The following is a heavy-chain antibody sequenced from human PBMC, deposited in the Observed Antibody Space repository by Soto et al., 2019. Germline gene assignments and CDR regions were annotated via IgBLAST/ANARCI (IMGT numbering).Heavy chain of an antibody. CDR2: MNPNSGNT. J-gene: IGHJ6*02. V-gene: IGHV1-8*01. CDR3: ARGGYYDNVWGKLSDYGLDV. CDR1: GYTFTSYD. Sequence: GASVKVSCKASGYTFTSYDINWVRQATGQGLEWMGWMNPNSGNTGYAQKFQGRVTMTRNTSISTVYMELRSLGSDDTAVYYCARGGYYDNVWGKLSDYGLDVWGQGTTVTVSS. D-gene: IGHD3-16*01.